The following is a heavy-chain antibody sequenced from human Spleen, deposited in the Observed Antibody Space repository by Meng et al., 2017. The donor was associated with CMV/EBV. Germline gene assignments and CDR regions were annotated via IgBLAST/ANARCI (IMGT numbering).Heavy chain of an antibody. CDR1: YW. CDR3: ARLVRISSGIAVAGPNPHFDY. D-gene: IGHD6-19*01. Sequence: YWLGWVRQMPGEGLEWMGIIYPGDSDTRYSPSFQGQVTISVDKSISTAYLQWSSLKASDTAMYYCARLVRISSGIAVAGPNPHFDYWGQGTLVTVSS. V-gene: IGHV5-51*01. J-gene: IGHJ4*02. CDR2: IYPGDSDT.